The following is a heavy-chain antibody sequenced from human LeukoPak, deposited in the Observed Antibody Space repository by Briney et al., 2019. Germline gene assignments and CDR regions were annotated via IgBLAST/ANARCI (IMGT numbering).Heavy chain of an antibody. D-gene: IGHD3-22*01. CDR2: IYPGDSDV. Sequence: GESLKISCKGSSYSFIGHWIGWVRQRPGKGLEWMGIIYPGDSDVEYSPSFQGQVTISADKSINTAYLQWSSLKASDTAMYYCASPGKDSSSTLDYWGQGTLVTVSS. V-gene: IGHV5-51*01. J-gene: IGHJ4*02. CDR1: SYSFIGHW. CDR3: ASPGKDSSSTLDY.